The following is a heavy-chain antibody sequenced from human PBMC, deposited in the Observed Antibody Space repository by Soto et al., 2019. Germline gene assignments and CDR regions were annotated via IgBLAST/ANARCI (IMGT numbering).Heavy chain of an antibody. CDR1: GGSITSSFY. Sequence: QLQLQESGPGLVKPSETLSLSCTVSGGSITSSFYWGWIRQPPGKGLEWIGSIYSTGNTYYNPSLKGRVTISAEPSKNQFSLNLISVTAADTAVYYCRSSSRYSTDVWGRGATVTVSS. J-gene: IGHJ6*02. V-gene: IGHV4-39*01. D-gene: IGHD6-13*01. CDR3: RSSSRYSTDV. CDR2: IYSTGNT.